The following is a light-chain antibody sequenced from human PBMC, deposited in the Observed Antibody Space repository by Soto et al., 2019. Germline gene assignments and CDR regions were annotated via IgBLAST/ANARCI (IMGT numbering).Light chain of an antibody. CDR3: QQRSNWPRT. J-gene: IGKJ1*01. Sequence: EIVLTQSPATLSLSPGERATLSCRASQSVSSYLALYQQKPGXAPSLLIYDASNRATGIPARFSGSGSGTDFTLTISSLEPEDFAVYYCQQRSNWPRTFGQGTKVDIK. CDR2: DAS. V-gene: IGKV3-11*01. CDR1: QSVSSY.